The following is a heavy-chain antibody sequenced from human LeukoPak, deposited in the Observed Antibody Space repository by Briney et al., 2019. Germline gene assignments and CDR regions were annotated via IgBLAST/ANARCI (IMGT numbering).Heavy chain of an antibody. Sequence: ASVKVSCKASGYTFTSYYMNWVRQAPGQGLEWMGIINPSGGSTSYAQKFQGRVTMTRDTSTGTVYMELSSLRSEDTAVYYCAGRDGSGSGSDYWGQGTLVTVSS. J-gene: IGHJ4*02. CDR1: GYTFTSYY. CDR2: INPSGGST. CDR3: AGRDGSGSGSDY. D-gene: IGHD3-10*01. V-gene: IGHV1-46*01.